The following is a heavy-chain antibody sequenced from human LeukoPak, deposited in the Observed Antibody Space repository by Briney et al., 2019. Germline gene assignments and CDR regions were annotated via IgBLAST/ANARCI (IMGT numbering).Heavy chain of an antibody. V-gene: IGHV3-66*01. J-gene: IGHJ4*02. D-gene: IGHD5-18*01. Sequence: GGSLRLSCAASGFTVSSNYMSWVRQAPGKGLEWVSVIYSGGSTYYADSVKGRFTFSRDNSKNTLYLQMSSLRAEDTAVYYCAKDYSYSYGPLFDYWGQGTLVTVSS. CDR1: GFTVSSNY. CDR2: IYSGGST. CDR3: AKDYSYSYGPLFDY.